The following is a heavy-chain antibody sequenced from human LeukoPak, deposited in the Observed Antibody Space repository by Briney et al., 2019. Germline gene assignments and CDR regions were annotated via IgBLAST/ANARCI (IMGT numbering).Heavy chain of an antibody. CDR3: ARAESTWYSGLDY. J-gene: IGHJ4*02. CDR1: GFTFSSYG. CDR2: IWYDGSNK. Sequence: PGGSLRLSCAASGFTFSSYGMHWVRQAPGKGLEGVAIIWYDGSNKYYADSVKGRFTISRDNSKNTLYLQMNSLRAEDTAVYYCARAESTWYSGLDYWGQGTLVTVSS. V-gene: IGHV3-33*01. D-gene: IGHD6-13*01.